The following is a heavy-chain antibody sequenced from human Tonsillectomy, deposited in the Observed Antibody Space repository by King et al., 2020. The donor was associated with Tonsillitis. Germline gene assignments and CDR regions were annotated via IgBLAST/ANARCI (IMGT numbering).Heavy chain of an antibody. CDR1: GYTFTGYY. Sequence: QLVQSGAEVKKPGASVKVSCKASGYTFTGYYMHWVRQAPGQGLEWMGWINPNSGGTNYAQKFQGRVTMTRDTFISTAYMELSRLRSDDTAVYYCARQTYYGSGSYYKGAAGFDYWGQGTLVPVSS. D-gene: IGHD3-10*01. CDR2: INPNSGGT. V-gene: IGHV1-2*02. CDR3: ARQTYYGSGSYYKGAAGFDY. J-gene: IGHJ4*02.